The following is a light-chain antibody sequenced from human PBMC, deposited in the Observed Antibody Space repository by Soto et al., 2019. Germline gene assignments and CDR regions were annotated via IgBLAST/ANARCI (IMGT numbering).Light chain of an antibody. CDR3: QQYNNWPPST. Sequence: EIVMTQSPATLSVSPGERATLSSRASQSVSSNLAWYQQKPGQAPRLLIYGASTRATGIPARFSGSGSGTEFTLTISSLQSEDFAVYYCQQYNNWPPSTFGQGTRLEI. V-gene: IGKV3-15*01. CDR1: QSVSSN. J-gene: IGKJ5*01. CDR2: GAS.